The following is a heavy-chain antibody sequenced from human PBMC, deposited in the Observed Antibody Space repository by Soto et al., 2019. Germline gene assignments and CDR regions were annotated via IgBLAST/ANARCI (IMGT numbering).Heavy chain of an antibody. Sequence: PGGSLRLSCAASGFTFSDYYMSWIRQAPGKGLEWISYISSTGSTIYHADSVKGRFTISRDNAKNSLSLHMNSLRAEDTAVYYCASRSTYFDYWGQGTLVTVSS. CDR1: GFTFSDYY. D-gene: IGHD3-16*02. J-gene: IGHJ4*02. V-gene: IGHV3-11*01. CDR2: ISSTGSTI. CDR3: ASRSTYFDY.